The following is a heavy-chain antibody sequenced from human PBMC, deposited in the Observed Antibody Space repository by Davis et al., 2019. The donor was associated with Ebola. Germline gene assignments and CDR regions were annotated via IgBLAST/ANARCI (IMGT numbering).Heavy chain of an antibody. V-gene: IGHV3-9*01. CDR2: ISWNSGSI. CDR1: GFTFDDYA. D-gene: IGHD1-7*01. Sequence: GGSLRLSCAASGFTFDDYAMHWVRQAPGKGLEWVSGISWNSGSIGYADSVKGRFTISRENAKNSLILQMNSLRAEDTAFYHCARDGGVRWNYIQYFDLWGRGTLVTVSP. J-gene: IGHJ2*01. CDR3: ARDGGVRWNYIQYFDL.